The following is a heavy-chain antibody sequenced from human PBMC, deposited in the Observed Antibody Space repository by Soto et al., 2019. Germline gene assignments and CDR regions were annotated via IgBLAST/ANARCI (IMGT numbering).Heavy chain of an antibody. V-gene: IGHV4-31*03. CDR3: ARSLVDTAMVGSVGENWFDP. Sequence: PSETLSLTCTVSGGSISSGGYYWSWIRQHPGKGLEWIGYIYYSGSTYYNPSLKSRVTISVDTSKNQFSLKLSSVTAADTAVYYCARSLVDTAMVGSVGENWFDPWGQGTLVTVSS. J-gene: IGHJ5*02. CDR2: IYYSGST. D-gene: IGHD5-18*01. CDR1: GGSISSGGYY.